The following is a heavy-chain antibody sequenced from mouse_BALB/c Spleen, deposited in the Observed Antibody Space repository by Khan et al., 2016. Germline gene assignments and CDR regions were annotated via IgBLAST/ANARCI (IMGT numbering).Heavy chain of an antibody. CDR3: TRFAY. J-gene: IGHJ3*01. Sequence: EVKLEESGGGLVQPGGSMKLSCAASGFTFSDAWMDWVRQSPEKGLEWVGEIRSKANDHATYYVESVKGRFTISRDDSKSSVYLQMNTLRAEDTGIYYCTRFAYWGQGTLVTVSA. CDR2: IRSKANDHAT. CDR1: GFTFSDAW. V-gene: IGHV6-6*01.